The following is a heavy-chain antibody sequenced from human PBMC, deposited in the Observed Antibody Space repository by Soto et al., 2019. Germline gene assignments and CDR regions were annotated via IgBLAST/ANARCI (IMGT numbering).Heavy chain of an antibody. CDR2: INGGNGKT. CDR1: GYTLNYYF. D-gene: IGHD3-16*01. Sequence: QVHLVQSGAEVRKPGASVKVSCKASGYTLNYYFMHWVRQAPGQGLEYMGWINGGNGKTKYSQKFQGRVTITRDTSASTVYMEVSSLRSEDTALYYCARGVMGEPITNWIDPWGQGTLVTVSS. J-gene: IGHJ5*02. CDR3: ARGVMGEPITNWIDP. V-gene: IGHV1-3*01.